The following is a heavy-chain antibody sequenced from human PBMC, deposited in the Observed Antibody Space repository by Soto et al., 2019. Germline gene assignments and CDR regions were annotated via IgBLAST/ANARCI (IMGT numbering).Heavy chain of an antibody. D-gene: IGHD3-10*01. V-gene: IGHV3-7*03. J-gene: IGHJ5*02. CDR2: IRQDGGAQ. CDR3: VRGGHGSGSYLGSS. CDR1: GFTFTTYW. Sequence: EEQLVESGGGLAQPGGSLRLSCVASGFTFTTYWMSWVRQAPGKGLDWVANIRQDGGAQYYVDYVKGRFTISRDNAKNSVYLQMDSLRVEDTAVYYCVRGGHGSGSYLGSSWGQGILVTVSS.